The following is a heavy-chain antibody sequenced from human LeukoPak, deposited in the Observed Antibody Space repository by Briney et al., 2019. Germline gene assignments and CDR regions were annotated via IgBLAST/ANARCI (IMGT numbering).Heavy chain of an antibody. CDR3: ARVPRYTATFDY. Sequence: ASVNVSCKASGYTFTSYAMHWVRQAPGQRLEWMGWINAGNGNTKYSQKFQGRVTITRDTSASTAYMELSSLRSEDTAVYYCARVPRYTATFDYWGQGTLVTVSS. CDR2: INAGNGNT. CDR1: GYTFTSYA. V-gene: IGHV1-3*01. J-gene: IGHJ4*02. D-gene: IGHD5-18*01.